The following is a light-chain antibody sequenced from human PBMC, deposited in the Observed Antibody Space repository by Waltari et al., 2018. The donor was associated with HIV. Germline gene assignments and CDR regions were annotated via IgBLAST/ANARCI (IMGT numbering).Light chain of an antibody. CDR1: SSNLGAGYD. CDR2: ANT. Sequence: VLTQPPSVSGAPGQRVTISCTGSSSNLGAGYDVHWYQQHPGAAPKLLIFANTNRPSGVPDRFSGSKSGTSASLATTGVQAEDEAVYYCQSYDSSLSEGVFGGGTKLAVL. V-gene: IGLV1-40*01. J-gene: IGLJ3*02. CDR3: QSYDSSLSEGV.